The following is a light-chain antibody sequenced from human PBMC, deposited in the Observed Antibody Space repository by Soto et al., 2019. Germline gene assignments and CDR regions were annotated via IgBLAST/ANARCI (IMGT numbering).Light chain of an antibody. CDR1: ISNIGNHF. Sequence: QSLLTQPPSVSAAPGQKVTISCPGSISNIGNHFVSWYQHLPGTAPKLLIYDNYKRPSLIPDRFSASKSDTSATLGITGLQTGDEADYYCGSWDSSVSAYVFGTGTKVTVL. CDR2: DNY. J-gene: IGLJ1*01. V-gene: IGLV1-51*01. CDR3: GSWDSSVSAYV.